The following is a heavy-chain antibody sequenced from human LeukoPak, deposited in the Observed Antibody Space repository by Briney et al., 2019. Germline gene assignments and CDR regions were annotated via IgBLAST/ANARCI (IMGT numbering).Heavy chain of an antibody. D-gene: IGHD6-19*01. Sequence: GGSLRLSCAASGFTFSSYAMHWVRQAPGKGLEWVAVISYDGSNKYYADSVKGRFTISRDNSKNTLYLQMNSLRAEDTAVYYCARDLTWHSSGWRFFDYWGQGTLVTVSS. J-gene: IGHJ4*02. CDR1: GFTFSSYA. CDR2: ISYDGSNK. CDR3: ARDLTWHSSGWRFFDY. V-gene: IGHV3-30-3*01.